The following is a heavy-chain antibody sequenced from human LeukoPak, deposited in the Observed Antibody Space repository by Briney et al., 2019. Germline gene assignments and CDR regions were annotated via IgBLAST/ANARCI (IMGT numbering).Heavy chain of an antibody. CDR3: ARSSGTGTFSY. Sequence: PSETLSLTCAVSGDPITSANWWSWVRQSPGKGLEWIGEISHSGATNHNPSLKSRVTISVDTSKDQFSLKMSSVTAADTAVYYCARSSGTGTFSYWGQGTLVTVSS. V-gene: IGHV4-4*02. D-gene: IGHD6-25*01. CDR2: ISHSGAT. J-gene: IGHJ4*02. CDR1: GDPITSANW.